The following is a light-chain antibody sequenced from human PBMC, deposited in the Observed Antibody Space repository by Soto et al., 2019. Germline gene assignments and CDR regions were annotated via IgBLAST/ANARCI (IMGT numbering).Light chain of an antibody. Sequence: EIVMTQSPATLSVSPGERATRSCRASQSVSSNLAWYQQKPGQAPRLLMYGASTRATGFPARFSGSGSGTEFTLTISSLQSEDFAVYFCQQYNNWPLSFGQGTNLEIK. J-gene: IGKJ2*01. V-gene: IGKV3-15*01. CDR2: GAS. CDR3: QQYNNWPLS. CDR1: QSVSSN.